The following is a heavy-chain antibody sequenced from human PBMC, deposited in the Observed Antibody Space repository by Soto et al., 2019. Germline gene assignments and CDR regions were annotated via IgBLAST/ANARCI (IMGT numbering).Heavy chain of an antibody. J-gene: IGHJ4*02. Sequence: QVHLVESGGGVAQPGRSLRLSCAVSGFTFSDYGMHWVRQAPGKGLEWVAVVSFDGGYKYYADSVKGRFTVSRDLSGNTLFLQMNSLRLQDTAVYFCAKEMYPRTVLDSSSPWGDYWGQGTLVAVSS. D-gene: IGHD6-6*01. CDR3: AKEMYPRTVLDSSSPWGDY. CDR2: VSFDGGYK. V-gene: IGHV3-30*18. CDR1: GFTFSDYG.